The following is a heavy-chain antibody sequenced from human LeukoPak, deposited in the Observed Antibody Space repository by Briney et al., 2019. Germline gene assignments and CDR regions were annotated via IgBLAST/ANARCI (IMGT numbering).Heavy chain of an antibody. CDR3: ARGAFGYSSGYAFDI. CDR1: GGSISSYY. D-gene: IGHD6-19*01. J-gene: IGHJ3*02. CDR2: IYTSGST. V-gene: IGHV4-4*07. Sequence: SETLSLTCTVSGGSISSYYWSWIRQPAGKGLEWIGRIYTSGSTNYNPSLKSRVTMSVDTSKNQFSLKLSSVTAADTAVYYCARGAFGYSSGYAFDIWGQGTMVTVSS.